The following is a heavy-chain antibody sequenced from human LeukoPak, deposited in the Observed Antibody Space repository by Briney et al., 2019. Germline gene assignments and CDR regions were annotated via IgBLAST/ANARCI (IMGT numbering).Heavy chain of an antibody. CDR1: GFNFNKYD. CDR2: ITGRSDKT. Sequence: PGGSLRLSCAASGFNFNKYDMTWARQAPGKGLEWVSTITGRSDKTYYTDSVKGRLVTSRDNSKNTLYLQTNSLRAEDTALYYCAKGGWLDDLGQGALVTVSS. CDR3: AKGGWLDD. D-gene: IGHD6-19*01. J-gene: IGHJ4*02. V-gene: IGHV3-23*01.